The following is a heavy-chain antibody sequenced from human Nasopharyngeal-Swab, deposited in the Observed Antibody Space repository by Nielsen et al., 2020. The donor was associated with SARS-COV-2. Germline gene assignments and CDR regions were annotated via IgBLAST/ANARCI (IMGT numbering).Heavy chain of an antibody. Sequence: WVRQAPGQRLEWMGWINAGNGNTKYSQKFQGRVTITRDTSVSTAYMELSSLRSEDTAVYYCARDTGDCSGGSCYPGRFDPWGQGTLVTVSS. V-gene: IGHV1-3*01. D-gene: IGHD2-15*01. CDR3: ARDTGDCSGGSCYPGRFDP. J-gene: IGHJ5*02. CDR2: INAGNGNT.